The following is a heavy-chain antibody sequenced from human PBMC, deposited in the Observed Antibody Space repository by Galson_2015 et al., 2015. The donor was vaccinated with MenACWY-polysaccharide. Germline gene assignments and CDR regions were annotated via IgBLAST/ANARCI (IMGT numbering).Heavy chain of an antibody. J-gene: IGHJ3*02. Sequence: SVKVSCKASGYTFTGYYMHWVRQAPGQGLEWMGWINPNSGGTNYAQKLQGRVTMTRDTSISTAYMELSRLRSDDTAMYYCASPGEELHAFDIWGQGTMVTVSS. CDR3: ASPGEELHAFDI. D-gene: IGHD1-26*01. V-gene: IGHV1-2*02. CDR2: INPNSGGT. CDR1: GYTFTGYY.